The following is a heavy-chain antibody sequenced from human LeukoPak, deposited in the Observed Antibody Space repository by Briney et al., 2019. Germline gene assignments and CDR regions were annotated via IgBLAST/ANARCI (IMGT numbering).Heavy chain of an antibody. J-gene: IGHJ4*02. D-gene: IGHD2/OR15-2a*01. CDR1: GASISRYY. CDR2: VYHSGTT. Sequence: PSETLSLTCTVSGASISRYYWSWIRQPPGKGLEWIGYVYHSGTTNYNPSLKSRVAISVDTSRNQFSLKLSSMTAADTAVYYCARGSTRADDYWGQGTLVTVSS. CDR3: ARGSTRADDY. V-gene: IGHV4-59*01.